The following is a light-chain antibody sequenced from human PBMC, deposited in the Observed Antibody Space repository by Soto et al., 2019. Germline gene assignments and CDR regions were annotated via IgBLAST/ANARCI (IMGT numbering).Light chain of an antibody. V-gene: IGKV3-20*01. Sequence: EIVLTQSPGTLSLSPGERATLSCRASQSVTGNYVAWHQQKPGQAPRLLIYEADTRATGISDRFSAGGSGTDFTLTISRLKPEDFALYYCQQYGSPPHTFGGGTQVEIK. J-gene: IGKJ4*01. CDR2: EAD. CDR3: QQYGSPPHT. CDR1: QSVTGNY.